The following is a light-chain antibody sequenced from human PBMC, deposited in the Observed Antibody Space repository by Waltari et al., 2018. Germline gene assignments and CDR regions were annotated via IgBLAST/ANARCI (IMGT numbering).Light chain of an antibody. CDR3: NSYTSSYTYV. CDR2: DDT. V-gene: IGLV2-14*02. Sequence: QSALTQPASVSGSPGQSITIPCPGSSSDAASYHLVSWYLQYPGKAPKLIIVDDTKRPSGVSYRFSGSKSGNTASLTISGLQVEDEADYYCNSYTSSYTYVFGTGTKVTVL. J-gene: IGLJ1*01. CDR1: SSDAASYHL.